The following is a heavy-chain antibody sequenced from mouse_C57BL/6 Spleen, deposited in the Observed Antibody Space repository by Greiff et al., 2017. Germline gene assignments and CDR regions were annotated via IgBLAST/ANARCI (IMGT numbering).Heavy chain of an antibody. V-gene: IGHV1-26*01. Sequence: VQLQQSGPELVKPGASVKISCKASGYTFTDYYMNWVKQSHGKSLEWIGDINPNNGGTSYNQKFKGKATLTVDKSSSTAYMERRSLTSEDSAVYYCASSPYDLQGYYAMDYWGQGTSVTVSS. J-gene: IGHJ4*01. CDR1: GYTFTDYY. CDR3: ASSPYDLQGYYAMDY. D-gene: IGHD2-3*01. CDR2: INPNNGGT.